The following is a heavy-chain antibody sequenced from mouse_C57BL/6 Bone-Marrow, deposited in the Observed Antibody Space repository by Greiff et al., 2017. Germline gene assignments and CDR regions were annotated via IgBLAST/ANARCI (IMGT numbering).Heavy chain of an antibody. CDR3: ARPGGSSPYYYARDY. D-gene: IGHD1-1*01. V-gene: IGHV5-4*01. J-gene: IGHJ4*01. Sequence: EVHLVESGGGLVKPGGSLKLSCAASGFTFSSYAMSWVRQTPEKRLEWVATISDGGSYTYYPDNVKGRFTLSRDNAKNNLYLQMSHLKSEDTAMYYCARPGGSSPYYYARDYWGQGTSVTVSS. CDR1: GFTFSSYA. CDR2: ISDGGSYT.